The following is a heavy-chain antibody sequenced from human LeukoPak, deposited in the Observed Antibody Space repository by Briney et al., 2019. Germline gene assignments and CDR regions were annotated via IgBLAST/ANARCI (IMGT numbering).Heavy chain of an antibody. CDR1: GFIFSTYA. V-gene: IGHV3-23*01. CDR2: ISAGGDNA. J-gene: IGHJ4*02. D-gene: IGHD1-26*01. Sequence: GGSLRLSCAASGFIFSTYAMNWVRQAPGRGLEWVSGISAGGDNAHYADSAKGRFTISRGNSKNTLYLQMNSLSAEDTAVYYCAKDTRAGGWGQGTLVTVSS. CDR3: AKDTRAGG.